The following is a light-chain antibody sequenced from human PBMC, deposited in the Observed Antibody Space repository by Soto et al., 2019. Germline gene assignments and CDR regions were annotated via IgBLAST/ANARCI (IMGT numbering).Light chain of an antibody. CDR1: SSDVGGYNY. CDR3: SSCSTTNTSQIV. J-gene: IGLJ1*01. CDR2: DVS. Sequence: QSVLTQPASVSGSPGQSITISCTGTSSDVGGYNYVSWYQHHPGKAPKLMIYDVSNRPSGVSNRFSGSKSGNTASLTISGFRLEDEDEYYYSSCSTTNTSQIVFGTGTKVTVL. V-gene: IGLV2-14*03.